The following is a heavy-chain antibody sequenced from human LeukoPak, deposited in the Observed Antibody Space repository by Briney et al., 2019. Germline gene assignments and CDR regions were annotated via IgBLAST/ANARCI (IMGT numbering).Heavy chain of an antibody. CDR3: ARGVTEYYYDLAEPYFQH. CDR1: GFTFSDYY. J-gene: IGHJ1*01. D-gene: IGHD3-22*01. CDR2: ISSSGSTI. Sequence: PGGSLRLSCAASGFTFSDYYMSWIRQAPGKGLEWVSYISSSGSTIYYADSVKGRFTISRDNAKNSLYLQMNSLRAEDTAVYYCARGVTEYYYDLAEPYFQHWGQGTLVTVSS. V-gene: IGHV3-11*01.